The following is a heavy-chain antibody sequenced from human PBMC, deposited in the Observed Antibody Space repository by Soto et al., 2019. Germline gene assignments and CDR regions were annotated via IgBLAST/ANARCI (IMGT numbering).Heavy chain of an antibody. CDR2: ISGSGGST. CDR3: ANSPQYKLLDY. Sequence: GESLKISCAASGFTFSSYAMSWVRQAPGKGLEWVSAISGSGGSTYYADSVKGRFTISRDNSKNTLYLQMNSLRAEDTAVYYCANSPQYKLLDYWGQGTLVTVSS. CDR1: GFTFSSYA. D-gene: IGHD1-20*01. V-gene: IGHV3-23*01. J-gene: IGHJ4*02.